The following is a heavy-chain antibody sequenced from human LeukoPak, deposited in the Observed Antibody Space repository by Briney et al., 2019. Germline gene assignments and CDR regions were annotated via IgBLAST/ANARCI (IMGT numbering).Heavy chain of an antibody. CDR3: ASLILGSFMTPRGISDY. D-gene: IGHD2-21*01. V-gene: IGHV4-39*01. Sequence: SETLSLTCIVSGGSISSSSFYWGWIRQPPGKGLEWIGSIYYSGSTHYNPSLKSRVAISVDTSKNQFSLKLSSVTAADTAVYFCASLILGSFMTPRGISDYWGQGTLVTVSS. CDR1: GGSISSSSFY. J-gene: IGHJ4*02. CDR2: IYYSGST.